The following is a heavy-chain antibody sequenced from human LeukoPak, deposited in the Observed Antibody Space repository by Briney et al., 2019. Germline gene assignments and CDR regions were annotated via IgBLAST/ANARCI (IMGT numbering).Heavy chain of an antibody. D-gene: IGHD1-26*01. J-gene: IGHJ5*02. CDR1: GFTFSSYS. V-gene: IGHV3-21*01. CDR2: ISSSSSYI. Sequence: PGGSLRLSCAASGFTFSSYSMNWVRQAPGKGLEWVSSISSSSSYIYYADSVKGRFTISRDNAKNSLYLRMNSLRAEDTAVYYCARDWHYSGSYYNWFDPWGQGTLVTVSS. CDR3: ARDWHYSGSYYNWFDP.